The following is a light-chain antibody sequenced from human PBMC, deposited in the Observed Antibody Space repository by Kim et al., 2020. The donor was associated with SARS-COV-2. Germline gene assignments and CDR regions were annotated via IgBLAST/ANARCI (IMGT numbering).Light chain of an antibody. Sequence: GKTVTISCTRSSGTIASNFVQWYQQRPGSAPTIVIYEDDQRPSGVPERFSGSIDSSSNSASLTISGLKTEDEANYYCQSYDDDNWVFGGGTKLTVL. CDR1: SGTIASNF. CDR3: QSYDDDNWV. J-gene: IGLJ3*02. V-gene: IGLV6-57*03. CDR2: EDD.